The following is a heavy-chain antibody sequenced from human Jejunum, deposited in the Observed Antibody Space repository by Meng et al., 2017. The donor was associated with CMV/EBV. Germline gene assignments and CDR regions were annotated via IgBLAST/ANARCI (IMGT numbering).Heavy chain of an antibody. CDR2: IGSSGRTI. J-gene: IGHJ4*02. CDR3: TRGGWRYSFGSFDY. Sequence: GFTFSSYAMNWVRQAPGKGLEWVSFIGSSGRTIYFADSVKDRFTISRDNAKNSLYLQMNNLTVEDTAMYYCTRGGWRYSFGSFDYWGQGALVTVSS. V-gene: IGHV3-21*01. CDR1: GFTFSSYA. D-gene: IGHD5-18*01.